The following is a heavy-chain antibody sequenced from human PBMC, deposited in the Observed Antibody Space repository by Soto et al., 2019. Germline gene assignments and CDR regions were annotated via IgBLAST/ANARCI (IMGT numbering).Heavy chain of an antibody. Sequence: QITLKESGPTLVKPTQTLTLTCTFPGFSLSTSGVGVGWIRQPPGKTLEWLALIYWDDDKRYSPSLKSRLTITKDTSKNQVVLTMTNMDPVETATYYCAHSLIGYYYDSSGSNWFDPWGQGTLVTVSS. CDR2: IYWDDDK. D-gene: IGHD3-22*01. CDR3: AHSLIGYYYDSSGSNWFDP. CDR1: GFSLSTSGVG. V-gene: IGHV2-5*02. J-gene: IGHJ5*02.